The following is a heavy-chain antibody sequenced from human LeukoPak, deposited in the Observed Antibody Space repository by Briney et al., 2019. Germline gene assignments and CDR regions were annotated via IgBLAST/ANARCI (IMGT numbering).Heavy chain of an antibody. V-gene: IGHV1-24*01. J-gene: IGHJ4*02. Sequence: ASVKVSCKVSGYALTQLAIHWVRQAPGKGLEWMGGFDPEDGETIYAQKFQGRVTMIEDTSTDIAYMELTSLRSEDTAVYFCATFASSYYFYWGQGTLVTVSS. CDR3: ATFASSYYFY. CDR1: GYALTQLA. CDR2: FDPEDGET. D-gene: IGHD3-10*01.